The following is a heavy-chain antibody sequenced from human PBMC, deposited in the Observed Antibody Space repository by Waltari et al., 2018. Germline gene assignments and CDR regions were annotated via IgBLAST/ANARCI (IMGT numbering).Heavy chain of an antibody. Sequence: EVQVVETGGGLIQPGGSLRLSCAASGFIVSNNYMHWVRQAPGKGLEWVSIMYSSGDTYYAASVEGRFTISRDNSKNTLYLQMNSLRAEDTAVYYCARDPSAPGGDVWGKGTTVTVSS. CDR2: MYSSGDT. CDR3: ARDPSAPGGDV. CDR1: GFIVSNNY. V-gene: IGHV3-53*02. J-gene: IGHJ6*04. D-gene: IGHD3-10*01.